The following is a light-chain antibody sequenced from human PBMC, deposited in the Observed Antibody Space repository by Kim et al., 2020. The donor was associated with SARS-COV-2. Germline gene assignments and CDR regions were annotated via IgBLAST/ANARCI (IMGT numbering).Light chain of an antibody. V-gene: IGKV1-5*01. CDR1: QSFSTW. CDR2: DAS. CDR3: QQYDRSWT. J-gene: IGKJ1*01. Sequence: SASVGDRVTITCRARQSFSTWLAWYQQKPGRAPKLLVYDASTFESGVPSRFSGSGAGTEFTLTISSLQPDDFATYYCQQYDRSWTFGQGTKVDIK.